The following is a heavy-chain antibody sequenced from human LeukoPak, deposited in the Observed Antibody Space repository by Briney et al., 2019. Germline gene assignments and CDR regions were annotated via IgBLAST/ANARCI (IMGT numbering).Heavy chain of an antibody. V-gene: IGHV3-30*04. Sequence: PGGSLRLSCAASGFTFSSYAMHWVRQAPGKGPEWVAVISYDGSNKYYADSVKGRFTISRDNSKNTLYLQTNSLRAEDTAVYYCARDREYSYGYSDYWGQGTLVTVSS. CDR1: GFTFSSYA. J-gene: IGHJ4*02. CDR2: ISYDGSNK. CDR3: ARDREYSYGYSDY. D-gene: IGHD5-18*01.